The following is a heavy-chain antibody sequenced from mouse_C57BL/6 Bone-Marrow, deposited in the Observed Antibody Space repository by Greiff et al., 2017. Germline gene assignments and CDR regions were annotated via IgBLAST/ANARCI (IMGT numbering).Heavy chain of an antibody. J-gene: IGHJ1*03. D-gene: IGHD1-1*01. CDR2: IYPGSGNT. CDR1: GYSFPSYY. CDR3: ARSGTTVVDWYFDV. Sequence: VQLQQSGPELVKPGASVKISCKASGYSFPSYYIHWVKQRPGQGLEWIGWIYPGSGNTKYNEKFKGKATLTADTSSSTADMQLSSLTSEDSAVYYCARSGTTVVDWYFDVWGTGTTVTVSS. V-gene: IGHV1-66*01.